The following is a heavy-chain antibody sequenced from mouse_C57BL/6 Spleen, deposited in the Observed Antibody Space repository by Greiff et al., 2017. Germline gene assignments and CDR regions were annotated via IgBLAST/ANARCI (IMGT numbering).Heavy chain of an antibody. CDR2: IDPETGGT. J-gene: IGHJ1*03. V-gene: IGHV1-15*01. CDR3: TSEGGRRRGYWYFDV. Sequence: VQLQQSGAELVRPGASVTLSCKASGYTFTDYEMHWVKQTPVHGLEWIGAIDPETGGTAYNQKFKGKAILTADKSSSTAYMELRSLTSEDSAVYYCTSEGGRRRGYWYFDVWGKGTTVTVSS. CDR1: GYTFTDYE. D-gene: IGHD2-12*01.